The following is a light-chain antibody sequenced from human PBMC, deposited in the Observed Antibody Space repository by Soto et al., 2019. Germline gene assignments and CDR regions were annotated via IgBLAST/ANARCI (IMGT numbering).Light chain of an antibody. CDR3: QHYNTYPLS. V-gene: IGKV1D-16*01. CDR1: QGISNW. Sequence: DIQMTQSPSSLSASVGDRVTITCRASQGISNWVAWYQQKPPKGPKSLIYAASSLQSGVSSRFTASGSGTYFTLTITNLQPEDIGTYYCQHYNTYPLSFGGGTKVEIK. J-gene: IGKJ4*01. CDR2: AAS.